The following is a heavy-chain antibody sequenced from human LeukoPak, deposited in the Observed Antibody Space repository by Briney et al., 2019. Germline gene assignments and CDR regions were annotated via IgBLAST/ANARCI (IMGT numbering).Heavy chain of an antibody. V-gene: IGHV3-23*01. D-gene: IGHD2-8*01. J-gene: IGHJ4*02. CDR3: PNDPSCINDVCHGDFDY. CDR2: ISCSGGST. CDR1: GFILSSYA. Sequence: TGGSLRLSCAASGFILSSYAMSWVRQAPGKGLEWVSTISCSGGSTYYADSVKGRFTISRDNSKNAVYLQMNNLRAEHTAVYYFPNDPSCINDVCHGDFDYWGQGTLVTVS.